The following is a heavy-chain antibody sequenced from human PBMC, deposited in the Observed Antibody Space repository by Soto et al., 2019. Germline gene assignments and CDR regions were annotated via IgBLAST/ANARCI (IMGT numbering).Heavy chain of an antibody. D-gene: IGHD2-15*01. J-gene: IGHJ6*02. CDR1: GFTFSSYS. V-gene: IGHV3-48*02. CDR2: ISSSSSTI. Sequence: GGSLRLSCAASGFTFSSYSMNWVRQAPGKGLEWVSYISSSSSTIYYADSVKGRFTISRDNAKNSLYLQMNSLRDEDTAVYYCARGYCSGGSCYSVRTGDYYGMDVWGQGTTVTVSS. CDR3: ARGYCSGGSCYSVRTGDYYGMDV.